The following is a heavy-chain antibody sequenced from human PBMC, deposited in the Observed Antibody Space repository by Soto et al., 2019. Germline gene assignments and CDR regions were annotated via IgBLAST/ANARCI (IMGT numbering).Heavy chain of an antibody. V-gene: IGHV3-30*18. CDR2: ISYDGNNK. J-gene: IGHJ6*02. Sequence: QVQLVESGGGVVQPGRSLRRSCAASGFTFSSYGMHWVRQAPGKGLEWVAVISYDGNNKDYADSVKGRLTTSRDNSKNAQYRQMTNMRAPDRAAYYCAKDEVLVVAVALVYYGMDVWGQGTTVTVSS. CDR1: GFTFSSYG. D-gene: IGHD2-15*01. CDR3: AKDEVLVVAVALVYYGMDV.